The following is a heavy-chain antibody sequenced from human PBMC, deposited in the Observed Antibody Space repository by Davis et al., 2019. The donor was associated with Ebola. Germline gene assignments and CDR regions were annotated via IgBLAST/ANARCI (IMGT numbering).Heavy chain of an antibody. CDR2: MNPNSDNT. J-gene: IGHJ4*02. CDR1: GYTFTRYG. CDR3: ARGYGVAAD. Sequence: AASVKVSCKASGYTFTRYGISWVRQAPGQGLEWMGWMNPNSDNTGYPQKFQGRVTMTRNTSISTAYMELSSLRSEDTAVYYCARGYGVAADWGQGTLVTVSS. D-gene: IGHD2-15*01. V-gene: IGHV1-8*01.